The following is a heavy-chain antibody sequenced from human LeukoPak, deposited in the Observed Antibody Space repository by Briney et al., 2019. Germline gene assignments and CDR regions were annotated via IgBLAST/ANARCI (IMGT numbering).Heavy chain of an antibody. CDR1: GFTFSSYG. D-gene: IGHD1-26*01. J-gene: IGHJ4*02. V-gene: IGHV3-23*01. CDR3: AKVVGATPFDY. CDR2: ISGSGGST. Sequence: PGGSLRLSCAASGFTFSSYGMSWVRQAPGRGLEWVSAISGSGGSTYYADSVKGRFTISRDTSKNTLFLQMNSLRVEDTAVYYCAKVVGATPFDYWGQGTLVTVSS.